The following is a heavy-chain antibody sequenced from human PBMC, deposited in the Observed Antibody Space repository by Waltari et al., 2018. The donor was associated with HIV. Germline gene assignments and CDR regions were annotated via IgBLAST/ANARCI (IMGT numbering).Heavy chain of an antibody. D-gene: IGHD5-18*01. V-gene: IGHV4-34*01. Sequence: QLHLHQWGAALLTASESLCLTCAEYGGSVSGYYWRWIGQFPGKGLEWMGEISHSAEPNTNPSIKSRVTTEIEVSKKQFSLRLTSVTAADTAVYYCARHGNGYNLAAYFYYGMDVWGQGTTVSVSS. J-gene: IGHJ6*02. CDR1: GGSVSGYY. CDR2: ISHSAEP. CDR3: ARHGNGYNLAAYFYYGMDV.